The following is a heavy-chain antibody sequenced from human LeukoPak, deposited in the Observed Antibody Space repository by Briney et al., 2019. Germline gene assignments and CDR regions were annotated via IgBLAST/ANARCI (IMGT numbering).Heavy chain of an antibody. CDR2: IYYSGST. CDR1: GGSISSSSYY. J-gene: IGHJ4*02. V-gene: IGHV4-39*01. CDR3: ARPSTGYSSSRVD. Sequence: SETLSLTCTVSGGSISSSSYYCGWIRQPPGEGLEWIGSIYYSGSTYYNPSRKSRLTISVDPSKNRFSLKLSSVAAEARAVYCSARPSTGYSSSRVDWGQGTLVTVSS. D-gene: IGHD6-13*01.